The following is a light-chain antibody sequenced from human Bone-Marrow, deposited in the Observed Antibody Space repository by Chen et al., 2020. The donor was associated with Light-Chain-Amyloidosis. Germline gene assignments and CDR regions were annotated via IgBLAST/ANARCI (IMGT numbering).Light chain of an antibody. Sequence: QSVLTQPPSASGTPGQRVTISCSGSMSNIRNNVVNWYQHLPGTAPRLLINTDNKRTSGTPHRFSRSKSGTSSSLVTSGLQSVDAADYYCPTWDERLTGPMFGGATILTVL. V-gene: IGLV1-44*01. CDR3: PTWDERLTGPM. J-gene: IGLJ3*02. CDR1: MSNIRNNV. CDR2: TDN.